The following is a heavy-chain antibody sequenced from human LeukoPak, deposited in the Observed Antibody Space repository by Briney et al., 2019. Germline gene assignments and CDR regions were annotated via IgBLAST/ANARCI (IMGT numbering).Heavy chain of an antibody. V-gene: IGHV3-30*01. CDR1: GFTFSSYA. J-gene: IGHJ4*02. D-gene: IGHD2-2*01. CDR3: ARDPTQSSPFDY. Sequence: GGSLRLSCAASGFTFSSYAMHWVRQAPDSVKGRFTISRDNSKNTLYLQMNSLRAEDTAVYYCARDPTQSSPFDYWGQGTLVTVSS.